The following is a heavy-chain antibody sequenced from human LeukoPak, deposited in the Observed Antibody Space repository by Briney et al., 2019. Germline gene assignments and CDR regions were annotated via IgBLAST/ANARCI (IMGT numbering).Heavy chain of an antibody. Sequence: GGSLRLSCAASGRTISSNYMSWGRQARGKGLEWASVIYSGGSTYYADSVKGRFTISRDNSKNTLYLQMNSLRAEDTAVYYCARERAELLWFGEYYYYGMDVWGQGTTVTVSS. CDR3: ARERAELLWFGEYYYYGMDV. D-gene: IGHD3-10*01. V-gene: IGHV3-53*01. CDR2: IYSGGST. J-gene: IGHJ6*02. CDR1: GRTISSNY.